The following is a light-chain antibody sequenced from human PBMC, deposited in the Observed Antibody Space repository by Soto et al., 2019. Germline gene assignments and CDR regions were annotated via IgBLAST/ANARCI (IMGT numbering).Light chain of an antibody. J-gene: IGKJ5*01. CDR3: QQYNDWPPIT. Sequence: EIMMTQSPATLSVSPGERATLSCRASQSVGNNLAWYQQKPGQVPRLLIYYASTRAAGIPARFSGSGSGTEFTLTISSLQSEDFALYYCQQYNDWPPITFGQGTRLDIK. CDR2: YAS. CDR1: QSVGNN. V-gene: IGKV3-15*01.